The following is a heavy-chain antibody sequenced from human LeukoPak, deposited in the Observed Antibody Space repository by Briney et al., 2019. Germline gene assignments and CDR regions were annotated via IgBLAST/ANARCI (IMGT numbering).Heavy chain of an antibody. CDR2: IHYSGYT. CDR1: GGSISSSAYY. V-gene: IGHV4-31*03. CDR3: ARGPIYGCRSNSCSWDDY. Sequence: SETLSLTCTVSGGSISSSAYYWSWIRQHPGKGLEWIGYIHYSGYTNYNPSLKGRVTISVDTSKNQFSLKLSSVTAADTALFYCARGPIYGCRSNSCSWDDYWGQGTLVTVSS. J-gene: IGHJ4*02. D-gene: IGHD2-2*01.